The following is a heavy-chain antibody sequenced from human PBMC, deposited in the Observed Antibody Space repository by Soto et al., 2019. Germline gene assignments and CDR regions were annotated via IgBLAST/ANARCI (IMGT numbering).Heavy chain of an antibody. CDR2: FDREDGET. V-gene: IGHV1-24*01. CDR3: AHGEGIVKSIVYFDS. Sequence: ASVKVSFKVSGYFLTALSIHWVRQAHGKGLEWMGGFDREDGETIYAQKFQGRVTMTEDTSTDSAYMELSSLTSEDTAIYYCAHGEGIVKSIVYFDSWGQGTLVTVSS. CDR1: GYFLTALS. J-gene: IGHJ4*02. D-gene: IGHD1-26*01.